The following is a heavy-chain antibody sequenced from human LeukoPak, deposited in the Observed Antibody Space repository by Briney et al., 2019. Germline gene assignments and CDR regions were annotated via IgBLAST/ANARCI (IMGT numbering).Heavy chain of an antibody. D-gene: IGHD1-26*01. CDR3: ARDREVGRDNAISWFDP. CDR2: ICATGSS. J-gene: IGHJ5*02. V-gene: IGHV4-4*07. Sequence: PSETLSLTCTVSGGSISNYCWSWIRQPAGNGLEWIGRICATGSSNCNPFLKSRVTMSVDTSKKQFSLKLSSVTAADTAVYYCARDREVGRDNAISWFDPWGQGILVTVSS. CDR1: GGSISNYC.